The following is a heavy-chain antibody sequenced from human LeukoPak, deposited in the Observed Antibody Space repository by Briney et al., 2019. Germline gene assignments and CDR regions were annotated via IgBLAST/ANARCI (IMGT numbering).Heavy chain of an antibody. Sequence: GGSLRLSCAASGFTFSSYSMNWVRQAPGKGLEWVSSISSSSSYIYYADSVKGRFTISRDNAKNSLYLQMNSLRAEDTAVYYCAREFSYYYDSSVDNPDYWGQGTLVTVSS. CDR3: AREFSYYYDSSVDNPDY. D-gene: IGHD3-22*01. CDR2: ISSSSSYI. V-gene: IGHV3-21*01. CDR1: GFTFSSYS. J-gene: IGHJ4*02.